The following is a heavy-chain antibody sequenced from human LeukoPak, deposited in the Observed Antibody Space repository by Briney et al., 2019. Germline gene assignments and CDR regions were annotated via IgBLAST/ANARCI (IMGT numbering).Heavy chain of an antibody. Sequence: PSQTLSLTCTVSGGSISSGGYYWSWIRQHPGKGLEWIGYIYYSGSTYYNPSLKSRVTISVDTSKNQFSLKLSSVTAADTAVYYCARQIRAKGYYYDSSGYPAGGYYYYGMDVWGQGTTVTVSS. J-gene: IGHJ6*02. D-gene: IGHD3-22*01. CDR2: IYYSGST. V-gene: IGHV4-31*03. CDR1: GGSISSGGYY. CDR3: ARQIRAKGYYYDSSGYPAGGYYYYGMDV.